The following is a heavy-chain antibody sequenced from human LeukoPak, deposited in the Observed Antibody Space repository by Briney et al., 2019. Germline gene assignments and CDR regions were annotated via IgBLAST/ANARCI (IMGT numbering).Heavy chain of an antibody. CDR3: ARLLGGDYYDSSSQSNWFDP. Sequence: PSETLSLTCAVSGYSISSGYYWGWIRQPPGKGLEWIGSIYHSGSTYYNPSLKSRVTISVDTSKNQFSMKLSSMTAADTAVYYCARLLGGDYYDSSSQSNWFDPWGQGTLVTVSS. D-gene: IGHD3-22*01. CDR1: GYSISSGYY. V-gene: IGHV4-38-2*01. J-gene: IGHJ5*02. CDR2: IYHSGST.